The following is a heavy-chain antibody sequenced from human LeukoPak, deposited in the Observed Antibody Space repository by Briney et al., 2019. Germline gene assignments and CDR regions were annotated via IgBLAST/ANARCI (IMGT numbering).Heavy chain of an antibody. J-gene: IGHJ4*02. CDR1: GFTFSSYA. D-gene: IGHD3-22*01. V-gene: IGHV3-23*01. CDR3: AKVPYSYYYDSSSYYYVPYFDY. Sequence: SGGSLRLSCAASGFTFSSYAMSWVRQAPGKGLEWVSAISGSGGSTYYADSVKGRFTISRDNSKNTLYLQMNSLRAEDTAVYYCAKVPYSYYYDSSSYYYVPYFDYWGQGTLVTVSS. CDR2: ISGSGGST.